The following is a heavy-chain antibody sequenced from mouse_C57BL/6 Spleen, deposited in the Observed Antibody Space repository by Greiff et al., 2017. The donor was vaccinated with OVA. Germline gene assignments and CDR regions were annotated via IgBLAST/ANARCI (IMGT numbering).Heavy chain of an antibody. V-gene: IGHV1-26*01. CDR3: ASGSSGYGAY. CDR2: INPNNGGT. CDR1: GYTFTDYY. J-gene: IGHJ3*01. D-gene: IGHD3-2*02. Sequence: VQLQQSGPELVKPGALVKISCKASGYTFTDYYMNWVKQSHGKSLEWIGDINPNNGGTSYNQKFKGKATLTVDKSSSTAYMELRSLTSEDSAVYYCASGSSGYGAYWGQGTLVTVSA.